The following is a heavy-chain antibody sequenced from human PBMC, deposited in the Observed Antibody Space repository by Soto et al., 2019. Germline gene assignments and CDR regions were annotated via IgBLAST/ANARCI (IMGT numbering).Heavy chain of an antibody. J-gene: IGHJ4*02. D-gene: IGHD3-9*01. CDR1: GYPFSNYY. Sequence: GGSLRLSCAVSGYPFSNYYMSWIRQAPGKGLEWLSDISSSFVSMHYADSVKDRFSISSDNANNSLFLQMNSLRADDTAVYYCASVSATGLVVNASEYVDXWGQGALVPVSX. CDR2: ISSSFVSM. V-gene: IGHV3-11*01. CDR3: ASVSATGLVVNASEYVDX.